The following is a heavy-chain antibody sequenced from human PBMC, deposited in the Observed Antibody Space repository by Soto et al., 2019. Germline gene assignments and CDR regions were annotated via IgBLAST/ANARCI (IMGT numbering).Heavy chain of an antibody. CDR3: AKQDAPGGAVGRHCDY. CDR2: ISGSGGST. D-gene: IGHD1-26*01. J-gene: IGHJ4*02. Sequence: GGSLRLSGAASGFTFSSYAMSWVRQAPGKGLEWVSAISGSGGSTYYADSVKSRFTISRDNSKNTRYLQKNSQKAKDTALYTSAKQDAPGGAVGRHCDYWGQGFRVTVSS. V-gene: IGHV3-23*01. CDR1: GFTFSSYA.